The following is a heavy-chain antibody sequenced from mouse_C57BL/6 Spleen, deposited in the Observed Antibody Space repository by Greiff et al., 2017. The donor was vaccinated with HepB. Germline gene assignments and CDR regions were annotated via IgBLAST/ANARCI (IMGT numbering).Heavy chain of an antibody. CDR2: IRSKSNNYAT. Sequence: EVKLMESGGGLVQPKGSLKLSCAASGFSFNTYAMNWVRQAPGKGLEWVARIRSKSNNYATYYADSVKDRFTISRDDSESMLYLQMNNMKTEDTSMYYCVRHVAMDYWGQGTSVTVSS. J-gene: IGHJ4*01. V-gene: IGHV10-1*01. CDR1: GFSFNTYA. CDR3: VRHVAMDY.